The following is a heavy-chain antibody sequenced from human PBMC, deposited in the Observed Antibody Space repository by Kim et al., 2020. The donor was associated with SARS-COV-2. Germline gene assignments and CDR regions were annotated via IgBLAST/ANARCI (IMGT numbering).Heavy chain of an antibody. V-gene: IGHV3-74*01. D-gene: IGHD5-18*01. CDR3: ARDRGGYSYGYNPYYYGMDV. CDR2: INSDGSST. Sequence: GGSLRLSCAASGFTFSSYWMHWVRQAPGKGLVWVSRINSDGSSTSYADSVKGRFTISRDNAKNTLYLQMNSLRAEDTAVYYCARDRGGYSYGYNPYYYGMDVWGQGTTVTVSS. CDR1: GFTFSSYW. J-gene: IGHJ6*02.